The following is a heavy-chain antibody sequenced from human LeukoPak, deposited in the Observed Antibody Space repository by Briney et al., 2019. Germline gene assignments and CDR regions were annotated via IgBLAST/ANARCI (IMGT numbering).Heavy chain of an antibody. CDR2: IYYSGST. D-gene: IGHD2-2*02. J-gene: IGHJ4*02. V-gene: IGHV4-31*11. Sequence: PSETLSLTCAVYGGSFSGYYWSWIRQHPGKGLEWIGYIYYSGSTYYNPSLKSRVTISVDTSKNQFSLKLSSVTAADTAVYYCAREKGYCSSTSCYNLSAFDYWGQGTLVTVSS. CDR3: AREKGYCSSTSCYNLSAFDY. CDR1: GGSFSGYY.